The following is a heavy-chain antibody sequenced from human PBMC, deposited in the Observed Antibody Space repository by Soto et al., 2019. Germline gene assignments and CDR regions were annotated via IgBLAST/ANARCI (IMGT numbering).Heavy chain of an antibody. V-gene: IGHV3-23*01. CDR3: AKDDSGSSWYTPFNYYYYGMDV. CDR2: ISGSGGST. CDR1: GFTFSSYA. J-gene: IGHJ6*02. Sequence: GGSLRLSCAASGFTFSSYAMSWVRQAPGKGLEWVSAISGSGGSTYYADSVKGRFTISRDNSKNTLYPQMNSLRAEDTAVYYCAKDDSGSSWYTPFNYYYYGMDVWGQGTTVTVSS. D-gene: IGHD6-13*01.